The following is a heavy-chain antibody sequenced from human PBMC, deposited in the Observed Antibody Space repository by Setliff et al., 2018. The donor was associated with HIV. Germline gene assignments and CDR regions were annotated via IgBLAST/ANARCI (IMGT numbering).Heavy chain of an antibody. CDR3: ATAPTMKVVYSGF. J-gene: IGHJ4*02. CDR1: GASVSSNGYY. D-gene: IGHD3-22*01. V-gene: IGHV4-39*07. CDR2: IYVSATT. Sequence: SETLSLTCTVSGASVSSNGYYWGWIRQPPGKGLEWIGSIYVSATTTHYNPSLKSRVTLSVDTSKHQFSLKLSSVTAADTAVYYCATAPTMKVVYSGFWGQGTLVTVSS.